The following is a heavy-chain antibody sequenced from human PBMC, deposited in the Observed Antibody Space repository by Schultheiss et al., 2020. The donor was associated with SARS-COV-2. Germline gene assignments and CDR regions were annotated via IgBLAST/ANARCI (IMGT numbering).Heavy chain of an antibody. CDR1: GFTVSSNY. CDR2: ISSSGSTI. J-gene: IGHJ4*02. CDR3: ARAGGGGSYYDPFDY. V-gene: IGHV3-11*04. D-gene: IGHD1-26*01. Sequence: VGSLRLSCAASGFTVSSNYMSWIRQAPGKGLEWVSYISSSGSTIYYADSVKGRFTISRDNSKNTLYLQMNSLRAEDTAVYYCARAGGGGSYYDPFDYWGQGTLVTVSS.